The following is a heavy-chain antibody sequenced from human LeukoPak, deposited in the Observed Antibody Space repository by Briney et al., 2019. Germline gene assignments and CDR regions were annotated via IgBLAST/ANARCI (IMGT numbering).Heavy chain of an antibody. V-gene: IGHV3-48*01. J-gene: IGHJ3*02. Sequence: GGSLRLSCAASGFTFSSYSMNWVRQAPGKGLEWASYISSGSGSIYYADSVKGRFTISRDNAKNSLSLQMNSLRAEDTAVYYCARGGSYYNEAFDIWGQGTMVTVSS. CDR2: ISSGSGSI. D-gene: IGHD3-10*01. CDR3: ARGGSYYNEAFDI. CDR1: GFTFSSYS.